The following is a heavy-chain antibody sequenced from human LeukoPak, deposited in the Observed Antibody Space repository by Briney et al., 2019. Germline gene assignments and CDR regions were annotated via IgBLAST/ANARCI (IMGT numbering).Heavy chain of an antibody. CDR3: ARESTPLRGAFDP. J-gene: IGHJ5*02. V-gene: IGHV3-53*04. CDR1: GFTVRNNH. D-gene: IGHD5-24*01. Sequence: PGGSLRLSCAASGFTVRNNHMSWVRQAPGKGLEWVSVIDSRDNTYHADSVKGRFTIYRHTSKNTLYLQMNSLRAEDTAVYYCARESTPLRGAFDPWGPGTLVTVSS. CDR2: IDSRDNT.